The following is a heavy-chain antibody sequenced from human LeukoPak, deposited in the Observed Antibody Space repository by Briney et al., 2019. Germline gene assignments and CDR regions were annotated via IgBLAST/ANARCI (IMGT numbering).Heavy chain of an antibody. V-gene: IGHV1-2*02. CDR1: GYTFTGYY. CDR2: INPNSGGT. D-gene: IGHD4-17*01. CDR3: ARDLGGGDYEGVY. Sequence: GASVRVSCKASGYTFTGYYMHWVRQAPGQGLEWMGWINPNSGGTNYAQKFQGRVTMTRDTSISTAYMELSRLRSDDTAVYYCARDLGGGDYEGVYWGQGTLVTVSS. J-gene: IGHJ4*02.